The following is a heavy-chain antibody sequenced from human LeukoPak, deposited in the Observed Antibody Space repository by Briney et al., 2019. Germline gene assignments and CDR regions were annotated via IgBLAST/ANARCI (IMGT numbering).Heavy chain of an antibody. Sequence: GASVKVSCKASEGTFSNHAITWVRQAPGQGLEWMGRIIPILGIANYAQKFQGRVTITTDESTSTAYMELSSLRSEDTAVYYCARAGSSIVGATRLDYWGQGTLVTVSS. D-gene: IGHD1-26*01. CDR3: ARAGSSIVGATRLDY. V-gene: IGHV1-69*04. CDR1: EGTFSNHA. CDR2: IIPILGIA. J-gene: IGHJ4*02.